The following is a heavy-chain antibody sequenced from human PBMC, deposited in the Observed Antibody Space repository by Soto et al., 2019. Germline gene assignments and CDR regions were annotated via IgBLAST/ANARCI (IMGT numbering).Heavy chain of an antibody. V-gene: IGHV4-39*01. Sequence: QLQLQESVPRLVKPAETLSLTCTVSGGSITSRGYYWGWIRQPPGKGLEWIGSISHGGRTDYNPSLKSRVTNAGDTSQTQFSLNLCSETATDTAVYYCARLAMKWLVGDLDLWGQGTLVTVSS. D-gene: IGHD6-19*01. CDR1: GGSITSRGYY. CDR3: ARLAMKWLVGDLDL. CDR2: ISHGGRT. J-gene: IGHJ5*02.